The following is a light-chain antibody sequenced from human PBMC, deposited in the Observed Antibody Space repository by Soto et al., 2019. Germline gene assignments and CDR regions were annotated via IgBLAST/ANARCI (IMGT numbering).Light chain of an antibody. Sequence: DIHMTQSPSSVSASVGDRVTITCRASQGISSWLAWYQQKPGKASKLLIYTVSSLHSGVPSRFSGSGSGTVYTLTISSLQHENFVTYYCQQANSFPLSVRGGTNVDIK. CDR3: QQANSFPLS. J-gene: IGKJ4*01. CDR1: QGISSW. CDR2: TVS. V-gene: IGKV1-12*01.